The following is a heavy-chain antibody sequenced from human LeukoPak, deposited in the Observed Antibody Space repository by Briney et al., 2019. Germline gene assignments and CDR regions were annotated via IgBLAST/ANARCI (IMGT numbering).Heavy chain of an antibody. CDR1: GFTFNTYG. CDR3: ARGGVDYYGSGTYYLMYYFDY. D-gene: IGHD3-10*01. Sequence: PGGSLRLSCAASGFTFNTYGMSWVRQAPGKGLEWVSGISDSGGATYYADSVKGRFTISRDDPHNTLYLQMNSLRAEDTAVYFCARGGVDYYGSGTYYLMYYFDYWGQGALVTVSS. J-gene: IGHJ4*02. V-gene: IGHV3-23*01. CDR2: ISDSGGAT.